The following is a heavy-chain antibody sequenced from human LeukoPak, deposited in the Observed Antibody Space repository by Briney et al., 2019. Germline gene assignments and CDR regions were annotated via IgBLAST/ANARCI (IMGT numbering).Heavy chain of an antibody. V-gene: IGHV3-33*01. J-gene: IGHJ4*02. CDR2: IWYDGSNK. D-gene: IGHD6-6*01. CDR3: ARDRYSSSSPFDY. Sequence: GGSLRLSCAASGSTFSSYGMHWVRQAPGKGLEWVAVIWYDGSNKYYADSVKGRFTISRDNSKNTLYLQMNSLRAEDTAVYYCARDRYSSSSPFDYWGQGTLVTVSS. CDR1: GSTFSSYG.